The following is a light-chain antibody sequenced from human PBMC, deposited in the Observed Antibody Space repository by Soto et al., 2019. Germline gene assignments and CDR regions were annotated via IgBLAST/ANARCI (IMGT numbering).Light chain of an antibody. CDR2: DIS. Sequence: EIVLTQSPATLSLSPGEGATLSCRASQSVSTRLAWYQQKPGQAPRLLIYDISTRAPGIPARFSGSGSATDFTLNISSPEPDDFAIYHCQQRSHWPPVTFGQGTRLEI. CDR3: QQRSHWPPVT. CDR1: QSVSTR. V-gene: IGKV3-11*01. J-gene: IGKJ5*01.